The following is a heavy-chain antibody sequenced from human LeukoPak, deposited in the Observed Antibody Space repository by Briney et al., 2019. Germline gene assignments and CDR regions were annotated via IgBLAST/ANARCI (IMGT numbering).Heavy chain of an antibody. V-gene: IGHV3-30*18. CDR3: AKDIVATIYYYYYYGMDV. Sequence: GGSLRLSCAASGFTFSSYGMHWVRQAPGKGLEWVAVISYDGSNKYYADSVKGRFTISRDNSKNTLYLQMNSLRAEDTAVYYCAKDIVATIYYYYYYGMDVWSQGTTVTVSS. CDR1: GFTFSSYG. D-gene: IGHD5-12*01. J-gene: IGHJ6*02. CDR2: ISYDGSNK.